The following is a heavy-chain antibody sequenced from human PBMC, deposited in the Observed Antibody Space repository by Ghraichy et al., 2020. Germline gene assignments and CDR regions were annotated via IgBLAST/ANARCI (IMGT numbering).Heavy chain of an antibody. CDR2: ISSSSSYI. J-gene: IGHJ2*01. Sequence: GGSLRLSCAASGFTFSSYSMNWVRQAPGKGLEWVSSISSSSSYIYYADSVKGRFTISRDNAKNSLYLQMNSLRAEDTAVYYCARVGKDTVTTFLGYWYFDLWGRDTLVTVSS. CDR3: ARVGKDTVTTFLGYWYFDL. CDR1: GFTFSSYS. D-gene: IGHD4-17*01. V-gene: IGHV3-21*01.